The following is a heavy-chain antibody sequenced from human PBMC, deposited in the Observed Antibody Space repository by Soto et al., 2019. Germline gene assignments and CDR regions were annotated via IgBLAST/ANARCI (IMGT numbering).Heavy chain of an antibody. CDR3: AGWGAFDI. CDR2: INHSGST. D-gene: IGHD1-26*01. CDR1: GGSFSGYY. V-gene: IGHV4-34*01. Sequence: SETLSLTCAVYGGSFSGYYWSWIRQPPGKGLEWIGEINHSGSTNYNPSLKSRVTISVDTSKNQFSLTLSSVTAADTAVYYCAGWGAFDIWGQGTMVTVSS. J-gene: IGHJ3*02.